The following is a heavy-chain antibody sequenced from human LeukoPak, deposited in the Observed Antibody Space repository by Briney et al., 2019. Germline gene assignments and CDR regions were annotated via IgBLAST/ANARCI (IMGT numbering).Heavy chain of an antibody. Sequence: GGSLRLSCAASGFVFHDFAMHWVRQSPGKGLEWVATISWNSDIILYADSVKGRFTISRDNDRDSLLMEMNSLRREDTALYYCVKSGGYSYMDAWGKGPTVIVSS. D-gene: IGHD2-15*01. V-gene: IGHV3-9*01. CDR1: GFVFHDFA. CDR3: VKSGGYSYMDA. CDR2: ISWNSDII. J-gene: IGHJ6*04.